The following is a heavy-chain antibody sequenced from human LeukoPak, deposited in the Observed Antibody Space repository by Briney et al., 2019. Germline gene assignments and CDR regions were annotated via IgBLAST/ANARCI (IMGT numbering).Heavy chain of an antibody. V-gene: IGHV4-34*01. Sequence: PSETLSLTCAVYGGSFSGYYWSWIRQPPGKGLEWIGEINHSGSTNYNPSLKSRVTISVDTSKNQFSLKLSSVTAADTAVYYCAGGAYGSGTFDIWGQGTRVIVSS. D-gene: IGHD1-1*01. J-gene: IGHJ3*02. CDR3: AGGAYGSGTFDI. CDR2: INHSGST. CDR1: GGSFSGYY.